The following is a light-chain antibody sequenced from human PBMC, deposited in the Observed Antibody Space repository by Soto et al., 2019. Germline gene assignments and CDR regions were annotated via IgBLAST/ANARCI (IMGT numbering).Light chain of an antibody. CDR3: MQALQTPGLT. CDR1: QSLLHSNGYNY. Sequence: DIVMTQSPLSLPVTPGEPASISCRSSQSLLHSNGYNYLDWYLQKPGQSPQLLIYLGSNRASGVPDRFSGIGSGTDFTLKISRVEAEDVGVYYCMQALQTPGLTFGGGTKVEIK. V-gene: IGKV2-28*01. J-gene: IGKJ4*01. CDR2: LGS.